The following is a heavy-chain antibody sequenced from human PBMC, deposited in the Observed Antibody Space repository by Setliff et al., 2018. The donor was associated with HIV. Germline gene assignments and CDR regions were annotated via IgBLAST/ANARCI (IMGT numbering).Heavy chain of an antibody. D-gene: IGHD3-9*01. Sequence: ASVKVSCKTFGYTFSNYPIHWLRQAPGQRPEWMGWVNTGKGDTKYSQMFQGRVTVTRDTSATTAYMELSSLRFEDTAVYYCARTILGGNLLDYWGQGTLVTVSS. CDR2: VNTGKGDT. CDR3: ARTILGGNLLDY. J-gene: IGHJ4*02. V-gene: IGHV1-3*04. CDR1: GYTFSNYP.